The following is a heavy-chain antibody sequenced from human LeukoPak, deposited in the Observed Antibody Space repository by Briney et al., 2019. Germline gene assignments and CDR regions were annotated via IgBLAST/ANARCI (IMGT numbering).Heavy chain of an antibody. V-gene: IGHV3-30-3*01. CDR3: ARDIVVVPAANYYYYGMDV. CDR1: GFSFSSHG. CDR2: ISFDGSNK. Sequence: GGSLRLSCAASGFSFSSHGMHWVRQAPGKGLDWVAIISFDGSNKYYADSVKGRFTISRDNSKNTLYLQMNSLRAEDTAVYYCARDIVVVPAANYYYYGMDVWGQGTTVTVSS. J-gene: IGHJ6*02. D-gene: IGHD2-2*01.